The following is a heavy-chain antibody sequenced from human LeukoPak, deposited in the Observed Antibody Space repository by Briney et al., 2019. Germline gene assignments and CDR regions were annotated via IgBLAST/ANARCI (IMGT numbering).Heavy chain of an antibody. Sequence: GGSLRLSCAASGFTFSSYTMDWVRQAPGKGLEWVANIKQDGSEKYHVDSVKGRFTISRDNAKNSLYLQMNSLRAEDTAVYYCARDQYSSGYYYYYGMDVWGQGTTVTVSS. CDR3: ARDQYSSGYYYYYGMDV. CDR1: GFTFSSYT. J-gene: IGHJ6*02. V-gene: IGHV3-7*01. D-gene: IGHD6-19*01. CDR2: IKQDGSEK.